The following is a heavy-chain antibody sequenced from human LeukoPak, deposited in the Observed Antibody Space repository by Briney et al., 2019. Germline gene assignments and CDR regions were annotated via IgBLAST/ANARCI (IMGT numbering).Heavy chain of an antibody. CDR3: AKGADYYGSGALDP. CDR2: ISWNSGSI. D-gene: IGHD3-10*01. J-gene: IGHJ5*02. Sequence: PGGSLRLSCAASGFTFDDYAMHWVRQAPGKGLEWVSGISWNSGSIGYADSVKGRFTISRDNAKNSPYLQMNSLRAEDTALYYCAKGADYYGSGALDPWGQGTLVTVSS. CDR1: GFTFDDYA. V-gene: IGHV3-9*01.